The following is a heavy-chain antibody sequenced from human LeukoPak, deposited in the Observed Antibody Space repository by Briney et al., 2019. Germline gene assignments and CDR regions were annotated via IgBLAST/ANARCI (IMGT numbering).Heavy chain of an antibody. CDR3: ARDRPGVEVPAVGNWFDP. CDR2: FDPEDGET. V-gene: IGHV1-24*01. Sequence: ASVKVSCKVSGYTLTELSMHWVRQAPGKGLEWMGGFDPEDGETIYAQKFQGRVTMTEDTSTDTAYMELSSLRSEDTAVYYCARDRPGVEVPAVGNWFDPWDQGTLVTVSS. J-gene: IGHJ5*02. CDR1: GYTLTELS. D-gene: IGHD2-2*01.